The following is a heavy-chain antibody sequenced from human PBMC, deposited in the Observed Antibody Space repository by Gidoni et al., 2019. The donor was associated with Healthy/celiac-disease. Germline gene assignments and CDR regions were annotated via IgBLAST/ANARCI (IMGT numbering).Heavy chain of an antibody. J-gene: IGHJ6*02. V-gene: IGHV3-64D*06. Sequence: EVQLVESGGGLVQPGGSLRLACSPTGVTFRRDAMHWVRHAPGKGLEYVSAISSNGGRTYHADSVKGRFTISRDNSKNTLYLQMSSLRAEDTAVYYCVKDGYCSGGSCSQNGIDVWGQGTTVTFSS. CDR3: VKDGYCSGGSCSQNGIDV. D-gene: IGHD2-15*01. CDR1: GVTFRRDA. CDR2: ISSNGGRT.